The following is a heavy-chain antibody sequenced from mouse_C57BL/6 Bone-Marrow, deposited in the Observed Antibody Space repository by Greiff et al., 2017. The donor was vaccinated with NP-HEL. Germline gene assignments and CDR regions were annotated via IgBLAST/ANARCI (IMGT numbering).Heavy chain of an antibody. CDR2: ILPGSGST. J-gene: IGHJ2*01. Sequence: QVQLQQSGAELMKPGASVKLSCKATGYTFTGYWIEWVKQRPGHGLEWIGEILPGSGSTNYNEKFKGKATFTADTSSNTAYMHLRSLTTEDSAISSCASSGSRRTGWWYYVDYWGQGTTPTVSS. V-gene: IGHV1-9*01. CDR3: ASSGSRRTGWWYYVDY. CDR1: GYTFTGYW. D-gene: IGHD1-1*02.